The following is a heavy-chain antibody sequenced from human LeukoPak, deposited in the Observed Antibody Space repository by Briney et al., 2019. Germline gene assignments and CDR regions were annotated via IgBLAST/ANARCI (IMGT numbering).Heavy chain of an antibody. CDR1: GFTFSSYS. CDR2: IRSKTYGGTT. CDR3: TPNPMVPFDY. Sequence: GGSLRLSCAASGFTFSSYSMNWVRQAPGKGLEWLGFIRSKTYGGTTEFAASVKGRFTISRDDSKSIAYLQMNSLNTDDTGVYYCTPNPMVPFDYWGQGTLVTVSS. V-gene: IGHV3-49*04. D-gene: IGHD3-10*01. J-gene: IGHJ4*02.